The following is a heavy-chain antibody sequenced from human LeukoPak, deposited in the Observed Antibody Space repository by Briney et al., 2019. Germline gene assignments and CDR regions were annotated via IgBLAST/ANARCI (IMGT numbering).Heavy chain of an antibody. Sequence: ASVKVSCKASGGTFSSYAISWVRQAPGQGLERMGGIIPIFGTANYAQKFQGRVTITTDESTSTAYMELSSLRSEDTAVYYCARDYGDYVGYAFDIWGQGTMVTVSS. V-gene: IGHV1-69*05. CDR2: IIPIFGTA. D-gene: IGHD4-17*01. J-gene: IGHJ3*02. CDR1: GGTFSSYA. CDR3: ARDYGDYVGYAFDI.